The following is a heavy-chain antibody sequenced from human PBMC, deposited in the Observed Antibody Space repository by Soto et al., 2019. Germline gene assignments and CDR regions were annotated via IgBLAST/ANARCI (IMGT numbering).Heavy chain of an antibody. CDR3: ANYYMDV. V-gene: IGHV1-46*01. CDR2: INPNGGNT. Sequence: ASVKVSCKASGYTFTSYYMHWVRQAPGQGLEWMGIINPNGGNTSYAQKFQGRVTMTRNTSISTAYMELSILRSEDTAVYYCANYYMDVWGKGTTVTVSS. J-gene: IGHJ6*03. CDR1: GYTFTSYY.